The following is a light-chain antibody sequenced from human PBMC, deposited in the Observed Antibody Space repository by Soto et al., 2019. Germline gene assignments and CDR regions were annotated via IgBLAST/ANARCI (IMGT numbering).Light chain of an antibody. CDR2: GAS. J-gene: IGKJ3*01. CDR3: QQYNTSPPFFL. CDR1: QSVSSN. V-gene: IGKV3-15*01. Sequence: EIVMTQSPATLSVSPGERATLSCRASQSVSSNLAWYQQKPGQAPRLLIYGASTRATGIPARFSGSGSGTEIPLNNSILHSEDFAVYYCQQYNTSPPFFLFGHGTNVPI.